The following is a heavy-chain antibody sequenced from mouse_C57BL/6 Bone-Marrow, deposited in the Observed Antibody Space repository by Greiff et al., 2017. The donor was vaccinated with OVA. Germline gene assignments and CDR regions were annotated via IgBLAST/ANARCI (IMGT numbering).Heavy chain of an antibody. D-gene: IGHD2-1*01. V-gene: IGHV5-6*01. J-gene: IGHJ3*01. Sequence: EVKLVESGGDLVKPGGSLKLSCAASGFTFSSYGMSWVSQTPDKRLEWVATISSGGSYTYYPDSVKGRSTISRDNAKNTLYLQMSSLKSEDTAMYYCARQRIYGNYLFAYWCQGTLVTVSA. CDR3: ARQRIYGNYLFAY. CDR2: ISSGGSYT. CDR1: GFTFSSYG.